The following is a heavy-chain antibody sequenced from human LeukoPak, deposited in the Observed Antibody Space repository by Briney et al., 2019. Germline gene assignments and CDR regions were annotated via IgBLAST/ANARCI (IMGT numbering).Heavy chain of an antibody. Sequence: PSETLSLTCTVSGGSISSYYWSWIRQPPGKGLEWIGYIYYSGSTSYNPSLKSRVTISVDTSKNHFSLKLSSVTAADTAVYYCAREATMVRGLSWFDPWGQGTLVTVSS. CDR3: AREATMVRGLSWFDP. V-gene: IGHV4-59*12. D-gene: IGHD3-10*01. J-gene: IGHJ5*02. CDR2: IYYSGST. CDR1: GGSISSYY.